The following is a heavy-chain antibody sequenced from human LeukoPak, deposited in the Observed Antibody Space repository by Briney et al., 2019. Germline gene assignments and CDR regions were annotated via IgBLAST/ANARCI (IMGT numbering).Heavy chain of an antibody. V-gene: IGHV3-21*01. CDR1: GFTFSSYS. J-gene: IGHJ4*02. CDR3: ARGRTQLGTISGQQPNY. Sequence: GGSLRLSCAGSGFTFSSYSMNWVRQAPGTGLEWGSYISSTSSYIYYADSVMGRFISSRDNAKNSLFLQMHSLRAEDTAVYYGARGRTQLGTISGQQPNYWGQGTQVTVSS. CDR2: ISSTSSYI. D-gene: IGHD6-13*01.